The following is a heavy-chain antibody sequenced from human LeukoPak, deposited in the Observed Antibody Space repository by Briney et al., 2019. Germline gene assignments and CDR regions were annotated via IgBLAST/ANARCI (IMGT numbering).Heavy chain of an antibody. CDR3: AREYPPASIAAAAALDAFDI. CDR1: GFTSSSYW. Sequence: GGSLRLSCAAPGFTSSSYWMCSVRQAPGKGLEWVANIKLEGSEKYYVDSVKGRFTISRDNAKNSLYLQMNSLRVEDTAVYYCAREYPPASIAAAAALDAFDIWGQGTMVTVSS. J-gene: IGHJ3*02. D-gene: IGHD6-13*01. CDR2: IKLEGSEK. V-gene: IGHV3-7*01.